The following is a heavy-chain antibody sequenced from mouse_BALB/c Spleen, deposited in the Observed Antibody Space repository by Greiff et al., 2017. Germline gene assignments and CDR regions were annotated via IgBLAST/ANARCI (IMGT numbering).Heavy chain of an antibody. CDR1: GYTFTNYW. CDR3: ARHLGRDDAMDY. V-gene: IGHV1-63*02. D-gene: IGHD4-1*01. Sequence: QVQLKQSGAELVRPGTSVKISCKASGYTFTNYWLGWVKQRPGHGLEWIGDIYPGGGYTNYNEKFKGKATLTADTSSSTAYMQLSSLTSEDSAVYVCARHLGRDDAMDYWGQGTSVTVSS. CDR2: IYPGGGYT. J-gene: IGHJ4*01.